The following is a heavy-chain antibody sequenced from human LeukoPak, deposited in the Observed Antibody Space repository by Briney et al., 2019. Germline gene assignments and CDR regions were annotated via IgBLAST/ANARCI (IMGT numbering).Heavy chain of an antibody. CDR2: ISSSGSTI. Sequence: PGGSLRLSCAASGFTFSSYEMNWVRQAPGKGLEWVSYISSSGSTIYYADSVKGRFTISRDNAKNSLYLQMNSLRAEDTAVYYRARDTRIKQLVGNDYWGQGTLVTVSS. J-gene: IGHJ4*02. D-gene: IGHD6-13*01. CDR1: GFTFSSYE. CDR3: ARDTRIKQLVGNDY. V-gene: IGHV3-48*03.